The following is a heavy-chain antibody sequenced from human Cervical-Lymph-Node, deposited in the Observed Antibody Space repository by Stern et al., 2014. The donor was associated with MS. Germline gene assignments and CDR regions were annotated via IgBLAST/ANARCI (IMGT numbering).Heavy chain of an antibody. CDR3: ARLKHSLTSGTYFNY. V-gene: IGHV5-51*03. J-gene: IGHJ4*02. CDR1: GYSFSNYW. D-gene: IGHD3-10*01. Sequence: VQPVESGAEVKKPGESLKISCKVSGYSFSNYWIGWVRQMPGKGLEWMGVIYPDDSDTIYSPSFQGQVPISADNSITTAYLQWSSLKASDTAMYYCARLKHSLTSGTYFNYWGQGTLVTVSS. CDR2: IYPDDSDT.